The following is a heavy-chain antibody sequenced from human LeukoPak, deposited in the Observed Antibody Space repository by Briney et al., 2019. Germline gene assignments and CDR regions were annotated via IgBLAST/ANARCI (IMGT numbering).Heavy chain of an antibody. CDR2: IKSKADGETI. J-gene: IGHJ4*02. Sequence: GSLRLSCAASGFTFTNAWMNWVRQAPGKGLEWVGRIKSKADGETIDYAAPVKGRFTFSRDDSKNMLYLQMNSLKSEDTAVYYCSTLTSRGLSDSWGQGTLVTVSS. CDR3: STLTSRGLSDS. D-gene: IGHD1-20*01. CDR1: GFTFTNAW. V-gene: IGHV3-15*07.